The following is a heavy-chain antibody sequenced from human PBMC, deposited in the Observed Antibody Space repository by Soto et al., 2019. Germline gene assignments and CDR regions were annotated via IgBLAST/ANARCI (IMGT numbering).Heavy chain of an antibody. V-gene: IGHV1-69*13. Sequence: ASVNVSCKASGGTFSSYAISWVRQAPGQGLEWMGGIIPIFGTANYAQKFQGRVTITADESTSTAYMELSSLRSEDTAVYYCVRDSGAKLSSSWGQGTLVTVSS. CDR3: VRDSGAKLSSS. CDR1: GGTFSSYA. CDR2: IIPIFGTA. J-gene: IGHJ4*02. D-gene: IGHD6-13*01.